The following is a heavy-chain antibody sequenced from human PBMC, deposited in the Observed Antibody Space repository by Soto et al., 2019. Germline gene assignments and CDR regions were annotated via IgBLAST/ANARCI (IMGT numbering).Heavy chain of an antibody. CDR3: HGYGY. CDR1: GFTVTINY. D-gene: IGHD5-12*01. J-gene: IGHJ4*02. CDR2: IYSGGTI. Sequence: EVQVVESGGGLIQPGGSLRLSCAVSGFTVTINYMSWVRQAPGKGLEWVSVIYSGGTIYYADSVKGRFSISGDTSKTTLYLKMNSLSGEDTAVYYCHGYGYWGQGTLVTVSS. V-gene: IGHV3-53*01.